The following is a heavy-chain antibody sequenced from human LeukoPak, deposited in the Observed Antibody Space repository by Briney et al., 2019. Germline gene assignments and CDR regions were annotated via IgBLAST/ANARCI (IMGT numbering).Heavy chain of an antibody. V-gene: IGHV4-4*07. J-gene: IGHJ2*01. CDR2: IYTSGST. Sequence: SETLSLTCTVSGGSISSYYWSWIRQPAGKGLEWIGRIYTSGSTDYNPSLKSRVTMSVDTSKNQFSLKLSSVTAADTAVYYCAREGPIVVVPAAIPEYWYFDLWGRGTLVTVSS. CDR3: AREGPIVVVPAAIPEYWYFDL. D-gene: IGHD2-2*02. CDR1: GGSISSYY.